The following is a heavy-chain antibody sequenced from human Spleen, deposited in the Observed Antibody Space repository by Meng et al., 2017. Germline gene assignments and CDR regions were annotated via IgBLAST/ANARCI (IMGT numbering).Heavy chain of an antibody. CDR2: IYPGDSDT. J-gene: IGHJ6*02. CDR3: ARAPAVTTLYYYYGMDV. CDR1: GYSFTSYW. V-gene: IGHV5-51*01. Sequence: ESLKISCKGSGYSFTSYWIGWVRQMPGKGLEWMGIIYPGDSDTRYSPSFQGQVTISADKSISTAYLQWSSLKASDTAMYYCARAPAVTTLYYYYGMDVWGQGTTVTVSS. D-gene: IGHD4-11*01.